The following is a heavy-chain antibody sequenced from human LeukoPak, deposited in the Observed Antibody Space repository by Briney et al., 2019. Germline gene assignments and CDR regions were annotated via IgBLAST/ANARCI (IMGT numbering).Heavy chain of an antibody. Sequence: GGSLRLSCAASGFTFSSYWMFWVRQAPGKGLVCVSRINRDGSSTSYADSVKGRFTISRDNAKNTLYLQMHSLRADDTAVYYCARVVGIQIWALNYWGQGTLVTVSS. V-gene: IGHV3-74*01. CDR1: GFTFSSYW. D-gene: IGHD5-18*01. J-gene: IGHJ4*02. CDR2: INRDGSST. CDR3: ARVVGIQIWALNY.